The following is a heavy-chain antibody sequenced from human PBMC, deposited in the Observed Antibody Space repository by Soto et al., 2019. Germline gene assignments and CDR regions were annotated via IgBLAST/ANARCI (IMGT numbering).Heavy chain of an antibody. CDR1: GFTFSTSA. CDR2: ISYHGTNE. D-gene: IGHD3-10*01. V-gene: IGHV3-30*01. CDR3: VASVFSFDY. J-gene: IGHJ4*02. Sequence: HVQLVESGGGVVQPGRSLRLSCAASGFTFSTSAMHWVRQAPGKGLEWVAVISYHGTNEHYEDSVKGRFTVSRYNSRNTVSRQMNGLRSEATALYYCVASVFSFDYWGQGTLLTVSS.